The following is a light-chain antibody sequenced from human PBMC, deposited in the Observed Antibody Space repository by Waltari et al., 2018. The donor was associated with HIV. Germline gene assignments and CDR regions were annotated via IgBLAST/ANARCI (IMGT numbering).Light chain of an antibody. J-gene: IGLJ2*01. V-gene: IGLV1-44*01. CDR1: SSNIGSNT. CDR3: AAWDDSLNGVV. CDR2: SNN. Sequence: QSVLTQPPSASGTPGQRVTISCSGSSSNIGSNTVNWYQQLPGTAPKLLIYSNNQRPSGVPDLFSGSKYGTSASLAISGLQSEDEADYYCAAWDDSLNGVVFGGGTKLTVL.